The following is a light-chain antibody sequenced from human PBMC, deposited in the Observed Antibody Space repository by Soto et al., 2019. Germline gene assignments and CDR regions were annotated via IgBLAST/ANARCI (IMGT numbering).Light chain of an antibody. CDR1: QSLLHSDGKTY. CDR2: EVA. J-gene: IGKJ1*01. CDR3: MQSIELPPT. V-gene: IGKV2D-29*01. Sequence: EIVMTQTPLSLSVTPGQPASISCKASQSLLHSDGKTYLYWHLQRVGQPPHLLIYEVANRGLGVPDRFIGSGSGTDFTLEISRVEAEDVGVYYCMQSIELPPTFGKGTKVDIK.